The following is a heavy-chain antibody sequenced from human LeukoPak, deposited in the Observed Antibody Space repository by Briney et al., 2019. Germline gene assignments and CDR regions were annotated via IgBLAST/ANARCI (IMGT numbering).Heavy chain of an antibody. V-gene: IGHV3-15*05. CDR1: GFPYSDAC. Sequence: GGSLRLSCAASGFPYSDACVTWVRQAPAKGLEWVGRMKSKSDGSTPAYAGHVKGRFTISRDDSKKTLYLQTSTEHSERRVVCYFSADRMRICIIIVSPWGQGTLVTVSS. CDR2: MKSKSDGSTP. D-gene: IGHD5/OR15-5a*01. J-gene: IGHJ1*01. CDR3: SADRMRICIIIVSP.